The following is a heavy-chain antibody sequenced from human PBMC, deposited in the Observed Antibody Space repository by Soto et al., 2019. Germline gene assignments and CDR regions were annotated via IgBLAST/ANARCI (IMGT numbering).Heavy chain of an antibody. CDR3: ARDLTRTTGTTVWFDP. CDR1: GGTFSSYA. Sequence: QVQLVQSGAEVKKPGSSVKVSCKASGGTFSSYAISWVRQAPGQGLEWMGGIIPIFGTANYAQKFQGRVTITADESTSKAYMELSSLRSEDTAVYYCARDLTRTTGTTVWFDPCGQGTLVTVSS. D-gene: IGHD1-1*01. J-gene: IGHJ5*02. CDR2: IIPIFGTA. V-gene: IGHV1-69*01.